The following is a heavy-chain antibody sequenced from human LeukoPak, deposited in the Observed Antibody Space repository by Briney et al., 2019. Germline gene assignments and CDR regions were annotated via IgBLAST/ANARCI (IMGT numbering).Heavy chain of an antibody. CDR1: GFTFSSYW. V-gene: IGHV3-7*01. J-gene: IGHJ4*02. CDR2: IKHDGSEK. D-gene: IGHD3-3*01. Sequence: GGSLRLSCAASGFTFSSYWMNSVRQAPGKGLEWVANIKHDGSEKYYVDSVKGRFTISRDNAENSLYLQMNSLRAEDTAVYYCTQIYYDFWNGQGGFDYWGQGTLVTVSS. CDR3: TQIYYDFWNGQGGFDY.